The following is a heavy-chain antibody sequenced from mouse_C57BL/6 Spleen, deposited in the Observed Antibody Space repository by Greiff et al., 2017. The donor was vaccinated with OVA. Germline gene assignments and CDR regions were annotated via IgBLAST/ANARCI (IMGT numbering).Heavy chain of an antibody. D-gene: IGHD1-1*01. CDR3: ASLITTVVAMDD. CDR1: GFTFSSYG. CDR2: ISSGGSYT. Sequence: EVQVVESGGDLVKPGGSLKLSCAASGFTFSSYGMSWVRQTPDKRLEWVATISSGGSYTYYPDSVKGRFTISRDNAKNTLYLQMSSLKSEDTAMYYCASLITTVVAMDDWGQGTSVTVSS. V-gene: IGHV5-6*01. J-gene: IGHJ4*01.